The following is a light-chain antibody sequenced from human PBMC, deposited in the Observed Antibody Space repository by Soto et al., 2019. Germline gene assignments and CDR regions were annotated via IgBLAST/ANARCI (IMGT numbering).Light chain of an antibody. CDR2: EVS. J-gene: IGLJ1*01. CDR3: SSYTTSTLFV. V-gene: IGLV2-14*01. Sequence: QSALTQPASVSGSPGQSITISCTGTSSDVGAYNYVSWYQQHPGKAPKLVIFEVSTRPSGVSNRFSGSKSGNTASLTISGLQAEDEADYYCSSYTTSTLFVFGTGTKLTVL. CDR1: SSDVGAYNY.